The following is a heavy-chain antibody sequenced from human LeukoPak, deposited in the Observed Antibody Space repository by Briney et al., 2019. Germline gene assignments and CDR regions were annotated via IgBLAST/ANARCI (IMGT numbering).Heavy chain of an antibody. CDR1: GYTLTELS. CDR3: ATGEAFRDYYDSSGYYY. J-gene: IGHJ4*02. CDR2: FDPEDGET. D-gene: IGHD3-22*01. Sequence: ASVKVSCKVSGYTLTELSMHWVRQAPGKGPEWMGGFDPEDGETIYAQKFQGRVTMTEDTSTDTAYMELSSLRSEDTAVYYCATGEAFRDYYDSSGYYYWGQGTLVTVSS. V-gene: IGHV1-24*01.